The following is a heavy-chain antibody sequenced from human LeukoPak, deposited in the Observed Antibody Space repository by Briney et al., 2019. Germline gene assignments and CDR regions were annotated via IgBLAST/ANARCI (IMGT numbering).Heavy chain of an antibody. CDR2: INPNSGGT. D-gene: IGHD1-26*01. CDR1: GYTFTGYY. Sequence: GASVKVSCKASGYTFTGYYMHWVRQAPGQGLEWMGWINPNSGGTNYAQKFQGRVTMTRDTSISTAYMELSRLRSEDTAVYYCAGGWELLYDAFDIWGQGTMVTVSS. V-gene: IGHV1-2*02. CDR3: AGGWELLYDAFDI. J-gene: IGHJ3*02.